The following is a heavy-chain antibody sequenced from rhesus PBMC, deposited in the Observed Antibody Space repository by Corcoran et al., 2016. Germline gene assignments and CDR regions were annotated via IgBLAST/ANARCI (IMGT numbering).Heavy chain of an antibody. CDR3: EGDSGYYATSDY. CDR2: IYGSGGGT. CDR1: GGSISDDYY. J-gene: IGHJ4*01. Sequence: QVQLQESGPGLVKPSETLSLTCAVSGGSISDDYYWNWIRQPPGKGLEWIGYIYGSGGGTNYNPSLKNRVTISIYTSKNQFSLKLSSVTAADTAVYYCEGDSGYYATSDYWGQGVLVTVSS. D-gene: IGHD3-28*01. V-gene: IGHV4-106*01.